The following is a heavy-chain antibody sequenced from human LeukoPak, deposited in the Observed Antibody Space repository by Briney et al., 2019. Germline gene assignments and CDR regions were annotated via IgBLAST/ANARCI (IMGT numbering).Heavy chain of an antibody. V-gene: IGHV1-46*01. J-gene: IGHJ4*02. CDR3: ARPDGRGWDALDY. D-gene: IGHD6-19*01. CDR1: GYTFTSYY. Sequence: ASVKVSCKASGYTFTSYYMHWVRQAPGQGLEWMGIINPSGGSTSYAQKFQGRVTMTTDTSTSTAYMELRSLRSDDTAVYYCARPDGRGWDALDYWGQGTLVTVSS. CDR2: INPSGGST.